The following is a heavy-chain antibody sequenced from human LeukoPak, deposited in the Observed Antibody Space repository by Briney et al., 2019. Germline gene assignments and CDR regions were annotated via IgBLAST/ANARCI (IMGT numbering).Heavy chain of an antibody. J-gene: IGHJ6*03. V-gene: IGHV4-38-2*02. Sequence: SETLSLTCAVSGYSVTSGYYWGWIRQPPGKGLEWIGSIYHSGSTYYNPSLKSRVTMSVDTSKNQFSLKLSSVTAADTAVYYCARDGYGSGSYYNVGLDYYYMDVWGKGTTVTVSS. CDR1: GYSVTSGYY. D-gene: IGHD3-10*01. CDR3: ARDGYGSGSYYNVGLDYYYMDV. CDR2: IYHSGST.